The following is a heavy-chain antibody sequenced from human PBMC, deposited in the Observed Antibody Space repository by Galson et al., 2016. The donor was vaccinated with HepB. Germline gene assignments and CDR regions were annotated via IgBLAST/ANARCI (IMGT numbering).Heavy chain of an antibody. CDR2: IYWADDK. CDR1: GFSLSTSGVG. D-gene: IGHD2-21*02. V-gene: IGHV2-5*02. Sequence: PALVKPTQTLTLTCTFSGFSLSTSGVGVGWIRQPPGKALEWLAFIYWADDKRHSPSLMSRLTITKDTSKNQVVLTMTNMDPVDTASYYCAHSDCGGDCYSTPFDYWGQGTLVTVSS. J-gene: IGHJ4*02. CDR3: AHSDCGGDCYSTPFDY.